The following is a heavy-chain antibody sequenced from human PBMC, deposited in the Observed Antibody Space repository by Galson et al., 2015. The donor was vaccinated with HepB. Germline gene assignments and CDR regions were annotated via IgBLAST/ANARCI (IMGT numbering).Heavy chain of an antibody. J-gene: IGHJ3*02. CDR2: ITPIFGTA. Sequence: SVKVSCKASGGTFSSYAISWVRQAPGQGLEWMGGITPIFGTANYAQKFQGRVTITADKSTSTAYMELSSLRSEDTAVYYCARGSLRYFDPSLGQISPGDAFDIWGQGTMVTVSS. D-gene: IGHD3-9*01. V-gene: IGHV1-69*06. CDR1: GGTFSSYA. CDR3: ARGSLRYFDPSLGQISPGDAFDI.